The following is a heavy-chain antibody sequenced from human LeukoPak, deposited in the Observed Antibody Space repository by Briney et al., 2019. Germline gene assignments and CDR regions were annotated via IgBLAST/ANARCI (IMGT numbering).Heavy chain of an antibody. CDR3: AKGRDRTSSQGITIFGVVLPLFDY. CDR1: GFTFSSYA. V-gene: IGHV3-23*01. D-gene: IGHD3-3*01. Sequence: GGSLRLSCAASGFTFSSYAMSWVRQAPGKGLEWASAISGSGGSTYYADSVKGRFTISRDNSKNTLYLQMNSLRAEDTAVYYCAKGRDRTSSQGITIFGVVLPLFDYWGQGTLVTVSS. J-gene: IGHJ4*02. CDR2: ISGSGGST.